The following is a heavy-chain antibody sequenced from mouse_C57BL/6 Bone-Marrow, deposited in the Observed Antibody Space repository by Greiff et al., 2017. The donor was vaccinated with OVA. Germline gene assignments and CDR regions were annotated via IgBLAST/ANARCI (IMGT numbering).Heavy chain of an antibody. V-gene: IGHV1-78*01. Sequence: QVQLQQSDAELVKPGASVKISCKASGYTFTDHTIPWMKQRPEQGLEWIGDIYPGDGSTNYNEKFKGKATLTVDTSSSTAYMQLNSLTSEDSAVYVCARGRDIYYDYGFAYWGQGTLVTVSA. J-gene: IGHJ3*01. CDR1: GYTFTDHT. CDR3: ARGRDIYYDYGFAY. CDR2: IYPGDGST. D-gene: IGHD2-4*01.